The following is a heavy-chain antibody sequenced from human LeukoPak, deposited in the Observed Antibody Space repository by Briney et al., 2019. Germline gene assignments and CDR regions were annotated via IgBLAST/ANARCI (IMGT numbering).Heavy chain of an antibody. D-gene: IGHD3-10*01. CDR2: IYPSGST. J-gene: IGHJ6*03. CDR3: ARGRPYYYYMDV. V-gene: IGHV4-4*09. CDR1: GGSLSSSY. Sequence: SETLSLTCTVSGGSLSSSYWSWLRQPPGEGLEWLGYIYPSGSTNYNPSLKSRVTISVDTSKNEFSLKLSSVTAADTAVYYCARGRPYYYYMDVWGKGTTVTVSS.